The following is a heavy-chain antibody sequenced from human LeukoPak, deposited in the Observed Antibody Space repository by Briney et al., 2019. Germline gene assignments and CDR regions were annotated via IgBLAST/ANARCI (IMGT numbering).Heavy chain of an antibody. CDR2: INPNSGGT. CDR1: GYTFTGYY. V-gene: IGHV1-2*02. D-gene: IGHD6-19*01. CDR3: ARAGQFYYYGMDV. Sequence: GASVKVSCKASGYTFTGYYMHWVRQAPGQGLEWMGWINPNSGGTNYAQKFQGRVTMTRDTSISTAYMELSRLISDDTAVYCCARAGQFYYYGMDVWGQGTTVTVSS. J-gene: IGHJ6*02.